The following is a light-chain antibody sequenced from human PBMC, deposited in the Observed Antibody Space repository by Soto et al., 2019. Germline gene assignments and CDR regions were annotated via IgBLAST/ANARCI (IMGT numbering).Light chain of an antibody. J-gene: IGKJ2*01. V-gene: IGKV3-20*01. CDR1: QSVSSSS. CDR3: LQYDNSPLYT. Sequence: EIVLTQSPGTLSLSPGESATLSCRASQSVSSSSLAWYQQKPGQAPRLLIYGASSRATGISDRLSGSGSGTDFSLTISRLEPEDFAVYYCLQYDNSPLYTFGQGTKLEIK. CDR2: GAS.